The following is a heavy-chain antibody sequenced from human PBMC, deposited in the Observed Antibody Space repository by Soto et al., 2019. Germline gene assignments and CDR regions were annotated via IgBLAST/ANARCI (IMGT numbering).Heavy chain of an antibody. D-gene: IGHD3-3*01. V-gene: IGHV4-31*03. CDR2: IYYSGST. J-gene: IGHJ1*01. CDR3: ARNSPAISISDH. Sequence: PSGTLSLTCTVAGGTFFSGAFYWSWIRQHPGKGLEWIGFIYYSGSTYYNPSLKSRVTISIDTSKNQFSLKLSSVTAADTAVYYCARNSPAISISDHWGQG. CDR1: GGTFFSGAFY.